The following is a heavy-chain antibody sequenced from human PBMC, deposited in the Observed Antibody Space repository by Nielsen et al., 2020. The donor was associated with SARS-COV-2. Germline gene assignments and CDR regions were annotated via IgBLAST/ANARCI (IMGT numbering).Heavy chain of an antibody. V-gene: IGHV3-33*01. D-gene: IGHD3-3*01. CDR1: GFTFSSYG. J-gene: IGHJ4*02. CDR2: IWYDGSNK. Sequence: GESLKISCAASGFTFSSYGMHWVRQAPGKGLEWVAVIWYDGSNKYYADSVKGRFTISSNNSKNTLYLQMNSLRAENTAVYYCARDNDFWSGYFLDYWGQGTLVTVSS. CDR3: ARDNDFWSGYFLDY.